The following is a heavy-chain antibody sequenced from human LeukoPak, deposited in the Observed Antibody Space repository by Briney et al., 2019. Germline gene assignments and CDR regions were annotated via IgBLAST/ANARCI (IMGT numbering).Heavy chain of an antibody. CDR1: GASISSQF. Sequence: PSETLSLTCTVSGASISSQFWSWIRQPPGKRPEYIGYMSYSGNTNYDPSLKSRVTISLDTSKNQFSLKLSSLTAADTAVYYCARFSSGSNWFDAWGQGTLVTVSS. CDR3: ARFSSGSNWFDA. V-gene: IGHV4-59*11. J-gene: IGHJ5*02. D-gene: IGHD2-8*01. CDR2: MSYSGNT.